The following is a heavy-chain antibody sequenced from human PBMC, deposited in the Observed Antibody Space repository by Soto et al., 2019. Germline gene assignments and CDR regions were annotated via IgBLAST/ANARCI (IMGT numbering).Heavy chain of an antibody. CDR1: GFTFGDYA. CDR3: TRAPSLDFAF. J-gene: IGHJ4*02. V-gene: IGHV3-49*04. CDR2: IRRNAYGGTT. Sequence: GGSLRLSCTTSGFTFGDYALSWVRQAPGKGLEWVGFIRRNAYGGTTDYAASVKGRFTISRDDSKSIAYLQMNSLRTEDTALYYCTRAPSLDFAFWGQRTLVTVSS. D-gene: IGHD3-16*01.